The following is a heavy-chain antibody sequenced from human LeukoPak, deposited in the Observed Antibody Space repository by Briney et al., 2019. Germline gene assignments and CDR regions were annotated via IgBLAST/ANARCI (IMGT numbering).Heavy chain of an antibody. CDR3: ARWDYDSSGYALYYFDY. CDR2: INTYTGNP. J-gene: IGHJ4*02. Sequence: ASVMVSCKASGYTLTSYAMNWVRQAPGQGLEWMGWINTYTGNPTYAQGFTGRFVFSLDTSVSTAYLQISSLKAEDTAVYYCARWDYDSSGYALYYFDYWGQGTLVTVSS. CDR1: GYTLTSYA. V-gene: IGHV7-4-1*02. D-gene: IGHD3-22*01.